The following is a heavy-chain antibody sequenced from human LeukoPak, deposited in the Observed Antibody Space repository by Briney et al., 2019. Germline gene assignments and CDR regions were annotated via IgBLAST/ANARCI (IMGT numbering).Heavy chain of an antibody. CDR1: GGSISSYY. J-gene: IGHJ4*02. CDR2: IYTSGST. D-gene: IGHD4-17*01. Sequence: SETLSLTCTVSGGSISSYYWSWIRQPAGKGLEWIGRIYTSGSTNYNPSLKSRVTMSVDTSKNQFSLKLSSVTAADTAVYYCARGGPTTVTTDFDYWGQGILVTVSS. CDR3: ARGGPTTVTTDFDY. V-gene: IGHV4-4*07.